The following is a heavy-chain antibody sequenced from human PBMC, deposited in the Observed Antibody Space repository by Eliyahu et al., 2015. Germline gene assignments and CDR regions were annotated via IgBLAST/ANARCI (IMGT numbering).Heavy chain of an antibody. V-gene: IGHV1-69*01. J-gene: IGHJ4*02. CDR3: VRETPTRTDMITFGGVMNY. D-gene: IGHD3-16*01. CDR1: GGTFTSYA. CDR2: IIPMFGTG. Sequence: QVQLVQSGAEVKKPGSSVKVSCKASGGTFTSYAPSWVRQAPGQGLEWMGGIIPMFGTGNYAQKFQGRVTITAVESTSTVYMELRGLRSEDTAVYYCVRETPTRTDMITFGGVMNYWGQGTLVTVSS.